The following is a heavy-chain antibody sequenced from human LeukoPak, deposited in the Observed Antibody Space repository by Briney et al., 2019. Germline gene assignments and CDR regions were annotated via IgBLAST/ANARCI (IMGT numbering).Heavy chain of an antibody. Sequence: GGSLRLSCAASGFTSSSYSMNWVRQAPGKGLEWVSSISSSSSYIYYADSVKGRFTISRDNAKNSLYLQMNSLRAEDTAVYYCARDRSPDYYDSSGYYDFDYWGQGTLVTVSS. J-gene: IGHJ4*02. D-gene: IGHD3-22*01. CDR2: ISSSSSYI. V-gene: IGHV3-21*01. CDR3: ARDRSPDYYDSSGYYDFDY. CDR1: GFTSSSYS.